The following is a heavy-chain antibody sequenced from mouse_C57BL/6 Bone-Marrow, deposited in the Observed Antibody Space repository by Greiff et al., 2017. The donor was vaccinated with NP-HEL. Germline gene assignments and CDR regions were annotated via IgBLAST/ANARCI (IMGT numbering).Heavy chain of an antibody. Sequence: EVHLVESGGGLVQPKGSLKLSCAASGFSFNTYAMNWVRQAPGKGLEWVARIRSKSNNYATYYADSVKDRFTISRDDSESMLYLQMNNLKTEDTAMYYCVRHGGLVWFAYWGQGTLVTVSA. CDR1: GFSFNTYA. J-gene: IGHJ3*01. CDR3: VRHGGLVWFAY. D-gene: IGHD4-1*01. V-gene: IGHV10-1*01. CDR2: IRSKSNNYAT.